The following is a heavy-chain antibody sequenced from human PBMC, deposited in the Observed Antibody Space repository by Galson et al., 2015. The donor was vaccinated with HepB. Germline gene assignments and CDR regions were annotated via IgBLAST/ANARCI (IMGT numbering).Heavy chain of an antibody. Sequence: SVKVSCKASGFTPTSSAMQWVRQARGQRLEWIGWIVVGSGNTNYAQKFQERVTITRDMSTSTAYMELSSLRSEDTAVYYCAARIAAAGTSPANYFDYWGQGTLVTVSS. CDR1: GFTPTSSA. CDR2: IVVGSGNT. CDR3: AARIAAAGTSPANYFDY. D-gene: IGHD6-13*01. V-gene: IGHV1-58*02. J-gene: IGHJ4*02.